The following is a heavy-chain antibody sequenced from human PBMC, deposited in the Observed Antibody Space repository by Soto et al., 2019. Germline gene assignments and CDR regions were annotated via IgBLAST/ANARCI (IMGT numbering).Heavy chain of an antibody. CDR2: IYYSGST. V-gene: IGHV4-39*01. CDR3: ARLFVRYYDFWSDVLKDPPWFDP. D-gene: IGHD3-3*01. CDR1: GGSISSSSYY. J-gene: IGHJ5*02. Sequence: SETLSLTCTVSGGSISSSSYYWGWIRQPPGKGLEWIGSIYYSGSTYYNPSLKSRVTISVDTSKNQFSLKLSSVTAADTAVYYCARLFVRYYDFWSDVLKDPPWFDPWGQGTLVTVSS.